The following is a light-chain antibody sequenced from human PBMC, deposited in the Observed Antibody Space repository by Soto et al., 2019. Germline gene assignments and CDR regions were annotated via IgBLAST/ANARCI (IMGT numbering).Light chain of an antibody. CDR1: SSNIGRNT. CDR3: ATWEDSLNGYV. Sequence: QSVLTQSPSASGTPGQTVTISCSGSSSNIGRNTVNWYQQLPGTAPKRLIYDNNQRTSGVPDRCSASKSGTSASLAISGLQSEDEADYYCATWEDSLNGYVFGNGTKVTVL. V-gene: IGLV1-44*01. J-gene: IGLJ1*01. CDR2: DNN.